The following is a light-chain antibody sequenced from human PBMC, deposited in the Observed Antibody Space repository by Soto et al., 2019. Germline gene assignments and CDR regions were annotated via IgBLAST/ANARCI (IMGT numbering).Light chain of an antibody. CDR1: QSFSSW. Sequence: IQMTQSPSTMSSSVGRRVTITCWASQSFSSWLAWYQQKPGKAPKLLIYKASSLESGVPSRFSGSGSGTDFTLTISSLEPEDFAVYYCQQRSNWPITFGQGTRLEIK. CDR3: QQRSNWPIT. J-gene: IGKJ5*01. CDR2: KAS. V-gene: IGKV1-5*03.